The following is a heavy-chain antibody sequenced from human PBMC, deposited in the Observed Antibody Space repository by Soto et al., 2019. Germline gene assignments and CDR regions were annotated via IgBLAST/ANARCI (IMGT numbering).Heavy chain of an antibody. CDR1: GFTFSSYG. D-gene: IGHD3-10*01. Sequence: GGSLRLSCAASGFTFSSYGMHWVRQAPGKGLEWVAVISYDGSNKYYADSVKGRFTISRDNSKNTLYLQMNSLRAEDTAVYYCAKERVNDSGSYSNGYYYYYGMDVWGQGTTVTVSS. CDR2: ISYDGSNK. V-gene: IGHV3-30*18. CDR3: AKERVNDSGSYSNGYYYYYGMDV. J-gene: IGHJ6*02.